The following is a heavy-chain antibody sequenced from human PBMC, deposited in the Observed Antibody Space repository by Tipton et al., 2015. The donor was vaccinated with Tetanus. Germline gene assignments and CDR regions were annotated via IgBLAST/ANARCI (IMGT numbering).Heavy chain of an antibody. D-gene: IGHD3-3*01. CDR1: GGSFSGYY. J-gene: IGHJ3*02. Sequence: TLSLTCAVYGGSFSGYYWSWIRQPPGKGLEWIGYIYYSGSTNYNPSLKSRVTISVDTSKNQFSLKLSSVTAADTAVYYCARDKYDFWRAFDAFDIWGQGTMVTVSS. CDR2: IYYSGST. CDR3: ARDKYDFWRAFDAFDI. V-gene: IGHV4-59*01.